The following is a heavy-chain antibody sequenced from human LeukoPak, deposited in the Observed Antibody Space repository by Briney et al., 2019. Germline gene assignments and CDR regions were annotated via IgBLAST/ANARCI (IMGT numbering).Heavy chain of an antibody. Sequence: ASVKVSCKASGYTFTSYGISWVRQAPGQGLEWMGWITAYNGNTNYAQKLQGRVTMTTDTSTSTAYMELRSLRSDDTAVYYCARGPDCSSTSCYGYYYFDYWGQGTLVTVSS. D-gene: IGHD2-2*01. CDR3: ARGPDCSSTSCYGYYYFDY. V-gene: IGHV1-18*01. J-gene: IGHJ4*02. CDR1: GYTFTSYG. CDR2: ITAYNGNT.